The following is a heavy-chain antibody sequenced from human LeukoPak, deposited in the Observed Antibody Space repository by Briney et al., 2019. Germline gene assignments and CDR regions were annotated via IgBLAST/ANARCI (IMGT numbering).Heavy chain of an antibody. D-gene: IGHD1-26*01. V-gene: IGHV1-69*05. CDR1: GTTFSRSA. J-gene: IGHJ4*02. CDR3: ARDDGSATLGFDS. Sequence: SVKVSCKASGTTFSRSAISWVRQAPGRGLEWMGGVIPVLGTTNYAQKFQDRVSITTDESTSTAYMEVSSLRSVDTAVYYCARDDGSATLGFDSWGQGTLVTVSS. CDR2: VIPVLGTT.